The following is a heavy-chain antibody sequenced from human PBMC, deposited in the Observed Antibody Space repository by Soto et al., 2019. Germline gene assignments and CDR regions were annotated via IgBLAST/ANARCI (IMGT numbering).Heavy chain of an antibody. V-gene: IGHV3-33*01. CDR1: GLTFSSYG. D-gene: IGHD6-13*01. J-gene: IGHJ5*02. CDR3: ARLAAGFT. CDR2: IWHDGSKK. Sequence: QAQLVESGGGVVQPGTSLRLSCAASGLTFSSYGMHWVRQAPGKGLEWVAVIWHDGSKKYYADFVKGRFTISRDNSNNTLYLHMNTLRTEDTATYYCARLAAGFTWGQGTLVTVSS.